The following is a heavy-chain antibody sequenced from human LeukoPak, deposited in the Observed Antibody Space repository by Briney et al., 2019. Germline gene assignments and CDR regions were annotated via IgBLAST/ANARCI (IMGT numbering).Heavy chain of an antibody. V-gene: IGHV4-39*07. D-gene: IGHD5-12*01. J-gene: IGHJ4*02. Sequence: SETLSLTCTVSGASISSSIYYWGWIRQPPGKGLEWIGSIYHSGSTYYNPSLKSRVTISVDTSKNQFSLKLSSVTAADTAVYYCARGFIVALDYWGQGTLVTVSS. CDR2: IYHSGST. CDR1: GASISSSIYY. CDR3: ARGFIVALDY.